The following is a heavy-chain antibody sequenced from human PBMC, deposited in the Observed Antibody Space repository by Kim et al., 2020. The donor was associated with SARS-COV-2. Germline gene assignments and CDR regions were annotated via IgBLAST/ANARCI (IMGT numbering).Heavy chain of an antibody. V-gene: IGHV3-48*03. CDR3: ARGRFRSEYFQH. J-gene: IGHJ1*01. D-gene: IGHD3-3*01. Sequence: YYADSVKGRFTIARDNAKNSRYLQMNSLGAEDTAVYYCARGRFRSEYFQHWGQGTLVTVSS.